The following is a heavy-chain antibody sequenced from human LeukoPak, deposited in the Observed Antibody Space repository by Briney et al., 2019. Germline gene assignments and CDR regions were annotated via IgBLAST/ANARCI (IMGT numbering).Heavy chain of an antibody. V-gene: IGHV4-34*01. J-gene: IGHJ5*02. D-gene: IGHD1-26*01. CDR2: INHSGST. CDR1: GGSFSGYY. CDR3: ARGLVDRFDP. Sequence: SETLSLTCAVYGGSFSGYYWSWIRQPPGKGLEWIGEINHSGSTNYNPSLKSRVTISVDTSKNQFSLKLSSVTAADTAVYYCARGLVDRFDPWGQGTLVTVSS.